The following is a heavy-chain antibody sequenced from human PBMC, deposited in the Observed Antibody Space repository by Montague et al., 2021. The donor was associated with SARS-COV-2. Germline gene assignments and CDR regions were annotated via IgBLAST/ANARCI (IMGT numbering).Heavy chain of an antibody. CDR3: ARDTYYYDSSDWKGAFDS. V-gene: IGHV4-59*12. CDR2: IHDNGKT. D-gene: IGHD3-22*01. CDR1: GGSIRNYF. J-gene: IGHJ3*01. Sequence: SETLSLTCTVSGGSIRNYFWSWVRQPPGKGLEWIGYIHDNGKTNSNPSLRSRVTISLDTSKNQFSLKLNSVTAADAAIYYCARDTYYYDSSDWKGAFDSWGQGTMVTVSS.